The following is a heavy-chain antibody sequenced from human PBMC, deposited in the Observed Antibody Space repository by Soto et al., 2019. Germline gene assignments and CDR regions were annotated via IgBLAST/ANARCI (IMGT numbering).Heavy chain of an antibody. CDR3: ARGHSTDCSNGVCSFFYNHEMDV. CDR1: GYSFTDYH. J-gene: IGHJ6*02. D-gene: IGHD2-8*01. V-gene: IGHV1-2*04. Sequence: ASVKVSCKASGYSFTDYHIHWVRQAPGQGLGWLGRINPKSGGTSTAQKFQGWVTMTRDRSISTVYMELTRLRSDDTAVYFCARGHSTDCSNGVCSFFYNHEMDVWGQGTTVTVSS. CDR2: INPKSGGT.